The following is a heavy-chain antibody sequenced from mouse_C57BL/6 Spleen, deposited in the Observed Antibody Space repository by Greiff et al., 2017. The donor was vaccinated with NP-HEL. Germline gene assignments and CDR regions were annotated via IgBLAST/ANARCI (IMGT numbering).Heavy chain of an antibody. V-gene: IGHV1-64*01. D-gene: IGHD1-1*01. J-gene: IGHJ2*01. CDR1: GYTFTSYW. CDR3: ARIRGVVAHFDY. Sequence: VQLQQPGAELVKPGASVKLSCKASGYTFTSYWMHWVKQRPGQGLEWIGMIHPNSGSTNYNEKFKGKATLTVDKSSSTAYLQLSSLTSEDSAVYYCARIRGVVAHFDYWGQGTTLTVAS. CDR2: IHPNSGST.